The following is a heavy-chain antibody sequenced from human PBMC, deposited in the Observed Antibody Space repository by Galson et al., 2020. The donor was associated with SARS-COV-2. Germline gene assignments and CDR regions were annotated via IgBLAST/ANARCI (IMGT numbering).Heavy chain of an antibody. Sequence: GGSLRLSCAASGFSFSSYAMSWVRQAPGKGLQWVSTISGNGDSTYFADSVRGRFTISRDNSNNTLYLQMNSLRAEDTAVYFCAKKGRRIQLWAPFDYWGQGTLVTVSS. D-gene: IGHD5-18*01. CDR1: GFSFSSYA. V-gene: IGHV3-23*01. CDR2: ISGNGDST. J-gene: IGHJ4*02. CDR3: AKKGRRIQLWAPFDY.